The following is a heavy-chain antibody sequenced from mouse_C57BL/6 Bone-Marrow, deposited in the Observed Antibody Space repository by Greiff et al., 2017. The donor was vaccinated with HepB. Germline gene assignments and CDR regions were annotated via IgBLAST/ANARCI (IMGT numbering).Heavy chain of an antibody. CDR3: ARNSGWLLSPYYAMDY. CDR1: GYTFTDYY. V-gene: IGHV1-19*01. CDR2: INPYNGGT. D-gene: IGHD2-3*01. J-gene: IGHJ4*01. Sequence: VHVKQSGPVLVKPGASVKMSCKASGYTFTDYYMNWVKQSHGKSLEWIGVINPYNGGTSYNQKFKGKATLTVDKSSSTAYMELNSLTSEDSAVYYCARNSGWLLSPYYAMDYWGQGTSVTVSS.